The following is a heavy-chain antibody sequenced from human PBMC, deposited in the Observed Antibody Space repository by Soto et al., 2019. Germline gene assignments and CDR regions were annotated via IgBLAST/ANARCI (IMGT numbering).Heavy chain of an antibody. CDR1: GFTFKNYW. J-gene: IGHJ4*02. V-gene: IGHV3-7*01. CDR2: IKGDGSEK. CDR3: ARGLAAPDY. Sequence: EVQLVESGGGLVQPGGSLRLSCAASGFTFKNYWMSWVRKAPGKGLQWVANIKGDGSEKFYVDSVKGRFTISRDNVKNSLNLQMNSLRADDTGVYYCARGLAAPDYWGQGILVTVSS. D-gene: IGHD6-25*01.